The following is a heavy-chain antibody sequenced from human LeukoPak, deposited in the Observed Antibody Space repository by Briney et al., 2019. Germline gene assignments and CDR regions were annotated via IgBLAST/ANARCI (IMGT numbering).Heavy chain of an antibody. CDR1: GFIFGSYW. V-gene: IGHV3-7*04. Sequence: PGGSLRLSCEVSGFIFGSYWMDWVRRAPGRGLEWVANINQYGSEKYFLDSVKGRFTISRDNAKNSLYLQLNSLRAEDTAVYYCSRALEVWGKGTTVTVSS. J-gene: IGHJ6*04. CDR3: SRALEV. CDR2: INQYGSEK.